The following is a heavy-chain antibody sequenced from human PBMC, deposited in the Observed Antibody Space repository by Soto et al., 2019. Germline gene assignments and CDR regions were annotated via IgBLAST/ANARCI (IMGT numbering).Heavy chain of an antibody. Sequence: QVQLVQSGAEVKKPGSSVKVSCTASGGTFSSYAISWVRQAPGQGLEWMGGIIPIFGTANYAQKFQGRVTITADESTSTAYMELSSLRSEDTAVYYCPREMYYDSSGYYYFDYWGQGTLVTVSS. D-gene: IGHD3-22*01. CDR1: GGTFSSYA. J-gene: IGHJ4*02. V-gene: IGHV1-69*01. CDR3: PREMYYDSSGYYYFDY. CDR2: IIPIFGTA.